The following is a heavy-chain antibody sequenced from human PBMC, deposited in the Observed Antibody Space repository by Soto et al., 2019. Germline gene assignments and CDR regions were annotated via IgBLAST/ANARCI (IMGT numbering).Heavy chain of an antibody. V-gene: IGHV3-30*04. J-gene: IGHJ4*02. CDR2: ISYDGSNK. CDR3: AKAPNFDWLSHFDY. Sequence: QVQLVESGGGVVQPGRSLRLSCAASGFTFSSYAMHWVRQAPGKGLEWVAVISYDGSNKYYADSVKGRFTISRDNSKNTLYLQMNRLRAEDTAVYYCAKAPNFDWLSHFDYWGQGTLVTVSS. CDR1: GFTFSSYA. D-gene: IGHD3-9*01.